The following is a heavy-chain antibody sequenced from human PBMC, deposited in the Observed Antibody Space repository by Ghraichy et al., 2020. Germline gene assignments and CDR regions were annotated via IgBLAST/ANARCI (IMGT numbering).Heavy chain of an antibody. V-gene: IGHV3-23*01. Sequence: GESLNISCAASGFTFTRYAMSWVRQAPGKGLEWVSAISGGGDSTNYADSVKGRFTISSDNSRNTLYLGMNSLRVEDTATYYCAKKKDSSGYFNDWGQGTLVTVSS. D-gene: IGHD3-22*01. CDR1: GFTFTRYA. CDR3: AKKKDSSGYFND. CDR2: ISGGGDST. J-gene: IGHJ4*02.